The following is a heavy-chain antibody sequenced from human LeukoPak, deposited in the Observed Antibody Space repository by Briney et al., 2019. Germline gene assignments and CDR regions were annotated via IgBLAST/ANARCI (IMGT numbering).Heavy chain of an antibody. D-gene: IGHD6-19*01. CDR2: ISWNSGSI. CDR1: GFTFDDYA. V-gene: IGHV3-20*04. CDR3: ARESHGSSGWYLDY. J-gene: IGHJ4*02. Sequence: GGSLRLSCAASGFTFDDYAMSWVRQAPGKGLEWVSGISWNSGSIGYADSVKGRFTISRDNAKNSLYLQMNSLRAEDTAVYYCARESHGSSGWYLDYWGQGTLVTVSS.